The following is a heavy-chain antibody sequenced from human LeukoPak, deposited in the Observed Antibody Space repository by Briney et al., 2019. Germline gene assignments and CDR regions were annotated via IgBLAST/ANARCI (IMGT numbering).Heavy chain of an antibody. V-gene: IGHV4-34*01. Sequence: SETLSLTCAVYGGSFSGYYWSWIRQPPGKGLEWIGEINHSGSTNYNPSLKSRVTISVDTSKNQFSLKLSSVTAADTAVYYCARSSGYYDLFDYWGQGTLVTVSS. CDR3: ARSSGYYDLFDY. J-gene: IGHJ4*02. CDR2: INHSGST. CDR1: GGSFSGYY. D-gene: IGHD3-22*01.